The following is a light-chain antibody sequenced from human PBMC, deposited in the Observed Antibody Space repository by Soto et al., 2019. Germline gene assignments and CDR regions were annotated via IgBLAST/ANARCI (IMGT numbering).Light chain of an antibody. J-gene: IGKJ1*01. Sequence: EIVLTQSPGTLSLSPGERATLSCRASQSVSSSYLAWYQQKPGQAPRLLIYGASSRATGIPDRFSGSGSGTDFTLTISSLEPEDFSVYYCQQYDSSPVTFGQGTKVEIK. CDR1: QSVSSSY. CDR3: QQYDSSPVT. CDR2: GAS. V-gene: IGKV3-20*01.